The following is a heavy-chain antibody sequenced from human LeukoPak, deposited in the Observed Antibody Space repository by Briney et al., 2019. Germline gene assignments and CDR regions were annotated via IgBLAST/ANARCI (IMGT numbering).Heavy chain of an antibody. CDR1: GLTFSSYE. Sequence: PGGSLRLSYAASGLTFSSYEMNWVRQPPGKGLEWVSYISSSGSTIYYADSVKGRFTISRDNAKNSLYLQMNSLRAEDTAVYYCAELGITMIGGVWGKGTTVTISS. J-gene: IGHJ6*04. D-gene: IGHD3-10*02. CDR3: AELGITMIGGV. CDR2: ISSSGSTI. V-gene: IGHV3-48*03.